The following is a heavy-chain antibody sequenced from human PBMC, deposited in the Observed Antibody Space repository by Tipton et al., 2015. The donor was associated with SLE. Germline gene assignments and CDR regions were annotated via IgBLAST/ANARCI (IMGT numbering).Heavy chain of an antibody. J-gene: IGHJ4*02. D-gene: IGHD5-24*01. CDR3: ARHAGRRDGYKMGRYYFDY. CDR1: GGSFSGYY. V-gene: IGHV4-34*01. CDR2: INHSGST. Sequence: LRLSCAVYGGSFSGYYWSWIRQPPGKGLEWIGEINHSGSTNYNPSLKSRVTISVDTSKNQFSLKLSSVTAADTAVYYCARHAGRRDGYKMGRYYFDYWGQGTLVTVSS.